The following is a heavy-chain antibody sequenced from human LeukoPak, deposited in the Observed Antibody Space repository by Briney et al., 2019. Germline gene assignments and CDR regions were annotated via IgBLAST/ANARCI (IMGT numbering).Heavy chain of an antibody. CDR3: AKDGPYYDFWSGYPDY. Sequence: GGSLRLSCAASGFTFSSYWMHWVRQAPGKGLVWVSRINTDGSSTSYADSVKGRFTISRDNSKNTLYLQMNSLRAEDTAVYYCAKDGPYYDFWSGYPDYWGQGTLVTVSS. D-gene: IGHD3-3*01. J-gene: IGHJ4*02. V-gene: IGHV3-74*01. CDR2: INTDGSST. CDR1: GFTFSSYW.